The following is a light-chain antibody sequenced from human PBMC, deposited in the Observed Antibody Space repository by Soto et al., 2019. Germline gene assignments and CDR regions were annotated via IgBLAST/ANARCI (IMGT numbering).Light chain of an antibody. J-gene: IGKJ4*01. Sequence: EIVLTQSPGSLSLSPGERGTLSCRASQSVSSNFLAWYQQKPGQAPRLLIYGASSRASGIPDRFSGGRSGAEFTLTINSLQSEDFAVYYCQPYNNWPLTFGGGTKVDIK. V-gene: IGKV3D-15*01. CDR3: QPYNNWPLT. CDR1: QSVSSN. CDR2: GAS.